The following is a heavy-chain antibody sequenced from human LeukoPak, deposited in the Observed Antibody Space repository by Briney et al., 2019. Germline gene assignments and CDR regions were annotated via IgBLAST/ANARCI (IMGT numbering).Heavy chain of an antibody. CDR1: GFTFSSCW. V-gene: IGHV3-7*01. CDR3: VRSAFHAGSGNYYDY. D-gene: IGHD3-22*01. J-gene: IGHJ4*02. CDR2: IKGDGSER. Sequence: GGSLRLSCVVSGFTFSSCWMSWVRQAPGKGLEWVANIKGDGSERYYADSVKGRFTISRDNSKNTLYLQMNSLRVEDTAVYYCVRSAFHAGSGNYYDYWGQGTLVTVSS.